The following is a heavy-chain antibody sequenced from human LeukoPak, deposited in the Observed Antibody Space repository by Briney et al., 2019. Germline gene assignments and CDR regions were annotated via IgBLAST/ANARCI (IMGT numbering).Heavy chain of an antibody. CDR3: ARRRLGEISLTAFDI. D-gene: IGHD3-16*02. V-gene: IGHV4-4*09. Sequence: SETLSLTCTVSGGSISSNDWNWIRQPPGKGLEWIGYIYSSGSTNYNPSLKSRVTMSVHTSKNQFSLKLMSVTAADTAVYYCARRRLGEISLTAFDIWGRGTMVTVSS. J-gene: IGHJ3*02. CDR1: GGSISSND. CDR2: IYSSGST.